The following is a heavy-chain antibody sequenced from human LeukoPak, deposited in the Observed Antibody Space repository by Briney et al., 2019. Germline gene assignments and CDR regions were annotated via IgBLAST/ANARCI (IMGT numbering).Heavy chain of an antibody. CDR1: GYTFTGYY. CDR3: ATGGRWELPRPYAFEI. V-gene: IGHV1-2*02. CDR2: INPNSGGT. J-gene: IGHJ3*02. D-gene: IGHD1-26*01. Sequence: ASVNASCKSSGYTFTGYYMHWVRQAPGQGLEWMGWINPNSGGTNYAQKFQGRVTMTRDTSISTAYMELRSLRSDDTAVYYCATGGRWELPRPYAFEIWGQGTMVTVSS.